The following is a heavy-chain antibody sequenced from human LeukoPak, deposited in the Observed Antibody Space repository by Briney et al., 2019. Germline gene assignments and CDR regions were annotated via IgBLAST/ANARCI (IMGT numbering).Heavy chain of an antibody. J-gene: IGHJ4*02. Sequence: ASVKVSCKASGYTFTSYGISWVRQAPGQGLEWMGWISAYNGNTNYAQKLQGRVTMTTDTSTGTAYMELRSLRSDDTAVYYCARDDWLGYCSGGSCLVDYWGQGTLVTVSS. D-gene: IGHD2-15*01. CDR2: ISAYNGNT. V-gene: IGHV1-18*01. CDR1: GYTFTSYG. CDR3: ARDDWLGYCSGGSCLVDY.